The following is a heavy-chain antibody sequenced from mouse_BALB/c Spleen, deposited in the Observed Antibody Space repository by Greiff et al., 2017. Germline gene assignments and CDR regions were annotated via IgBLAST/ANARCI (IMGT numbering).Heavy chain of an antibody. CDR2: ISSGGSYT. V-gene: IGHV5-6-4*01. Sequence: EVKLVESGGGLVKPGGSLKLSCAASGFTFSSYTMSWVRQTPEKRLEWVATISSGGSYTYYPDSVKGRFTISRDNAKNTLYLQMSSLKSEDTAMYYCTRAGAPPFAYWGQGTLVTVSA. CDR3: TRAGAPPFAY. J-gene: IGHJ3*01. CDR1: GFTFSSYT.